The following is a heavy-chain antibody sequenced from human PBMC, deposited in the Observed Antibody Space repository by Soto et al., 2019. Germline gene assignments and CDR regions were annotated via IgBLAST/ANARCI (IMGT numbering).Heavy chain of an antibody. Sequence: GGSLRLSCAASGFTFSSYGMHWVRQAPGKGLEWVAVIWYDGSNKYYADSVKGRFTISRDNSKNTLYLQMNSLIAEDTAVYYYAIFPQDTAIAQYYYGMDVWGQGTTVTVSS. CDR2: IWYDGSNK. D-gene: IGHD5-18*01. V-gene: IGHV3-33*01. CDR3: AIFPQDTAIAQYYYGMDV. J-gene: IGHJ6*02. CDR1: GFTFSSYG.